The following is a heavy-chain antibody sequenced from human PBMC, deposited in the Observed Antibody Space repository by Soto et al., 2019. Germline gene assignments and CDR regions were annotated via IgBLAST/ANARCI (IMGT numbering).Heavy chain of an antibody. V-gene: IGHV4-39*01. D-gene: IGHD3-3*01. Sequence: PSETLSVTCTVSGGSISSSSYYWGWIRQPPGKGLEWIGSIYYSGSTYYNPSLKSRVTISVDTSKNQFSLKLSSVTAADTAVYYCASQYYDFWSGYYKMWYYYYGMDVWGQETTVTVSS. J-gene: IGHJ6*02. CDR3: ASQYYDFWSGYYKMWYYYYGMDV. CDR2: IYYSGST. CDR1: GGSISSSSYY.